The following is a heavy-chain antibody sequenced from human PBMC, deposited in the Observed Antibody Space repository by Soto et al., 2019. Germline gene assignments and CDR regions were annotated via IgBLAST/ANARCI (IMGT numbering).Heavy chain of an antibody. Sequence: RQPPGKGLEWIGYIYYSGSTNYNPSLKSRVTISVDTSKNQFSLKLSSVTAADTAVYYCARGELELLSYYYYGMDVWGQGTTVTVSS. J-gene: IGHJ6*02. CDR3: ARGELELLSYYYYGMDV. D-gene: IGHD1-7*01. V-gene: IGHV4-59*01. CDR2: IYYSGST.